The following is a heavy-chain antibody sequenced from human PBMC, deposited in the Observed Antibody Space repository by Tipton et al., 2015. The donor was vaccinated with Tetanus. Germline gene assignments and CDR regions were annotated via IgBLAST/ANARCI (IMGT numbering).Heavy chain of an antibody. CDR3: AILPKHWLAPRGAP. Sequence: TLSLTCTVSGASINTGGYLWTWLRQHRGEGLEWIGYFYSTQRTSSSPSLKSRVHISVDTSKNQLSLSLTSVTAADTAVYYCAILPKHWLAPRGAPWGQGILVTVSS. D-gene: IGHD6-19*01. CDR2: FYSTQRT. V-gene: IGHV4-31*03. J-gene: IGHJ5*02. CDR1: GASINTGGYL.